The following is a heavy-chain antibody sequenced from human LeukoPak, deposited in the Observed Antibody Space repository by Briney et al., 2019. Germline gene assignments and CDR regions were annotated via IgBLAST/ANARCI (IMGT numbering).Heavy chain of an antibody. CDR2: ISYDGSNK. CDR3: AKDVSSSWYTNNWFDP. CDR1: GFTFSSYG. J-gene: IGHJ5*02. V-gene: IGHV3-30*18. Sequence: PGGSLRLSCAASGFTFSSYGMHWVRQAPGKGLEWAAVISYDGSNKYYADSVKGRFTISRDNSKNTLYLQMNSLRAEDTAVYYCAKDVSSSWYTNNWFDPWGQGTLVTVSS. D-gene: IGHD6-13*01.